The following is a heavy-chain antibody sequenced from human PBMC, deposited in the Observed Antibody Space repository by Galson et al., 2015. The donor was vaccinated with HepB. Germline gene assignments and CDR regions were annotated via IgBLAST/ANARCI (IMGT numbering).Heavy chain of an antibody. D-gene: IGHD3-16*01. V-gene: IGHV3-23*01. Sequence: SLRLSCATSGFRFTKYSMSWVRQAPGKGLQWVSAITGGGERRYYADSVKGRFSTSRHSSSNTVSLLMTSLRVDDTAVYSCAKAAFLGATPHYFDYLTQATLVTVSS. CDR2: ITGGGERR. CDR3: AKAAFLGATPHYFDY. CDR1: GFRFTKYS. J-gene: IGHJ4*02.